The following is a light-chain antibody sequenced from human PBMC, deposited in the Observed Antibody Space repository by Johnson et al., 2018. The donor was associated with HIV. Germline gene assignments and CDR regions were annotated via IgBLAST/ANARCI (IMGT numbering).Light chain of an antibody. CDR1: SSNIGNNY. J-gene: IGLJ1*01. V-gene: IGLV1-51*01. CDR3: GTWDSSLHSGV. Sequence: QSVLTQPPSVSAAPGQKVTISCSGSSSNIGNNYVSWYQQLPGTAPKLLIYDNNKRPSGIPDRFSGSKSGTSATLGITGLQTGDEAYYYCGTWDSSLHSGVFGNGTKVTVL. CDR2: DNN.